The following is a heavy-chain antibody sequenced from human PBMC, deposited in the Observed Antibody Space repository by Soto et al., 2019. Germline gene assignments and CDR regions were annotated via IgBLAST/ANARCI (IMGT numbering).Heavy chain of an antibody. J-gene: IGHJ6*02. CDR3: ARDQLTTAEVGVQWDHHRYYYYGVDV. CDR1: GYSISSGYY. Sequence: PSETLSLTCAVSGYSISSGYYWGWIRQPPGKGLEWIGSIYHSGSTYYNPSLKSRVTISVDTSKNQFSLKLSSVTAADTAVYYCARDQLTTAEVGVQWDHHRYYYYGVDVWGQGTTVTVSS. CDR2: IYHSGST. D-gene: IGHD4-17*01. V-gene: IGHV4-38-2*02.